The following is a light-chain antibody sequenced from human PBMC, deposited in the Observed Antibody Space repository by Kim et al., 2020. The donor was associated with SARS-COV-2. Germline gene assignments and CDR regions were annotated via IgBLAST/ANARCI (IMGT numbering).Light chain of an antibody. CDR3: QHFNS. J-gene: IGKJ4*01. CDR1: QSVSAW. CDR2: RTS. V-gene: IGKV1-5*03. Sequence: STLSASVGDRVTITCRASQSVSAWLSWYQQKPGKAPSLLIYRTSTLQDGVPSRFSGRGSGTEFTLTISGLQPDDFATYYCQHFNSFGGGTKVEIK.